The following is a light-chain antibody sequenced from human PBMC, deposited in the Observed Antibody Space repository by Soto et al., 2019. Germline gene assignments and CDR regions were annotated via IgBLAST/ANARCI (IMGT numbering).Light chain of an antibody. Sequence: QSVLTQPPSASGSPGQSVTISCTGTSSDVGGYNYVSWYQQHPGKAPKLMIYEVSERPSGVLDRFSGSKSSNTASLTVSGLQAEDEADYYCSSYARSNNFVFGTGTKVTVL. CDR2: EVS. CDR1: SSDVGGYNY. J-gene: IGLJ1*01. V-gene: IGLV2-8*01. CDR3: SSYARSNNFV.